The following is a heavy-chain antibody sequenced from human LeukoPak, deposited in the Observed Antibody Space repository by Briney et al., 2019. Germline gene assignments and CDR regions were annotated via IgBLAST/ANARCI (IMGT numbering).Heavy chain of an antibody. CDR1: GGSFSGYY. CDR3: ASEPVSFRDCSSTSCPLDY. D-gene: IGHD2-2*01. CDR2: INHSGST. J-gene: IGHJ4*02. Sequence: SSETLSLTCAVYGGSFSGYYWSWIRQPPGKGLEWIGEINHSGSTNYNPSLKSRVTISVDTSKNQFSLKLSSVAAADTAVYYCASEPVSFRDCSSTSCPLDYWGQGTLVTVSS. V-gene: IGHV4-34*01.